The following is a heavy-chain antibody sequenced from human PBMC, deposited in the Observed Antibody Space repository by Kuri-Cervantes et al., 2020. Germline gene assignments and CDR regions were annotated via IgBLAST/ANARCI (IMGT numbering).Heavy chain of an antibody. Sequence: ESLKISCTVSGGTISSYYWSWIRQPPGKGLEWIGYIYYSGSTNYNPSLKSRVTISVDTSKNQFSLKLSSVTAADTAVYYCARGNFLREKHYRNYVAPVYYYYGMDVWGQGTTVTVSS. CDR3: ARGNFLREKHYRNYVAPVYYYYGMDV. CDR2: IYYSGST. D-gene: IGHD4-11*01. V-gene: IGHV4-59*12. J-gene: IGHJ6*02. CDR1: GGTISSYY.